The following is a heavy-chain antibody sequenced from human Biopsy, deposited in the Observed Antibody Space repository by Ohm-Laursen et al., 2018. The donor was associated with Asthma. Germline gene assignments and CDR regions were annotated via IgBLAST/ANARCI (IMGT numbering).Heavy chain of an antibody. D-gene: IGHD6-19*01. CDR1: GYILTDIS. CDR3: ARCQVGYSSGWSLLLKKIYYSGMDV. J-gene: IGHJ6*02. Sequence: SVSASCKISGYILTDISMHWVRQAPGQGLEWLGGIMTVFGPTNYAQKFQGRVTITADESTSTAYMEVTSLRSEDTAIYYCARCQVGYSSGWSLLLKKIYYSGMDVWGQGTAVTISS. CDR2: IMTVFGPT. V-gene: IGHV1-69*13.